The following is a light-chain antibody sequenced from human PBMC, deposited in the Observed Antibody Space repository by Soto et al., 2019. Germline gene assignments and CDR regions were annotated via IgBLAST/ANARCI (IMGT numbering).Light chain of an antibody. CDR3: QHIYTTPIN. J-gene: IGKJ3*01. CDR2: AAS. Sequence: QMTPSQFSLSASVGDRVIITCRASQNISSYLNWYQQKPGKARELLIYAASSSQRGVPSRFSGSGSGTDFPLTISCLQPEYVATYCYQHIYTTPINFGPGTKVDIK. V-gene: IGKV1-39*01. CDR1: QNISSY.